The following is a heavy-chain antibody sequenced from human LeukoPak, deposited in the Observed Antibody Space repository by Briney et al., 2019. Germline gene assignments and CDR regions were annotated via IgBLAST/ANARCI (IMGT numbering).Heavy chain of an antibody. CDR2: FDPEDGET. D-gene: IGHD6-13*01. CDR1: GYTLTELS. J-gene: IGHJ5*02. CDR3: ATEVSRGYSSSWYWFDP. Sequence: ASVKVSCKVSGYTLTELSMHWVRQAPGKGLEWMGGFDPEDGETIYAQKFQGRVTMTEDTSTDTAYMELSSLRSEDTAVYYCATEVSRGYSSSWYWFDPWGQGTLVTVSS. V-gene: IGHV1-24*01.